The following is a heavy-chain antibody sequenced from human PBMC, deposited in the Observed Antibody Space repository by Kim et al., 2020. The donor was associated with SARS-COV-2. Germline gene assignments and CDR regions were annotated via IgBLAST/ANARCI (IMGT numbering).Heavy chain of an antibody. CDR2: IYPGDSDT. CDR1: GYSFTSYW. Sequence: GESLKISCKGSGYSFTSYWIGWVRQMPGKGLEWMGIIYPGDSDTRYSPSFQGQVTISADKSISTAYLQWSSLKASDTAMYYCARTRSGDSSGYSDYYYGMDVWGQGTTVTVSS. J-gene: IGHJ6*02. V-gene: IGHV5-51*01. D-gene: IGHD3-22*01. CDR3: ARTRSGDSSGYSDYYYGMDV.